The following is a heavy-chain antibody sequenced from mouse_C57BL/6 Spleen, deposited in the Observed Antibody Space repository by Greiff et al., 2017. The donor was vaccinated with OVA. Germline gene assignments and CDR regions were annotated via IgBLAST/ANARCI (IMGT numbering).Heavy chain of an antibody. Sequence: QVQLQQSGAELARPGASVKLSCKASGYTFTSYGISWVKQRTGQGLEWIGEIYPRSGNTYYNEKFKGKATLTADKSSSTAYMELRSLTSEDSAVYFCALYYGSSYGYAMDYWGQGTSVTVSS. V-gene: IGHV1-81*01. D-gene: IGHD1-1*01. CDR3: ALYYGSSYGYAMDY. CDR1: GYTFTSYG. J-gene: IGHJ4*01. CDR2: IYPRSGNT.